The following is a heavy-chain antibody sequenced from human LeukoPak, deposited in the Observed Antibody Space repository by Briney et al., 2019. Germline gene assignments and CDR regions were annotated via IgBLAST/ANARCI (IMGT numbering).Heavy chain of an antibody. D-gene: IGHD3-10*01. CDR1: GFNFGVYG. J-gene: IGHJ4*02. CDR3: ASDFGVVRYFDY. Sequence: PGGSLRLSCAASGFNFGVYGMHWVRQAPGKGLEWVGVIGHDGKYLKYVDSVRGRFTMSRDNSRNTLDLQMNGLRLEDTALYYCASDFGVVRYFDYCGQGTLVTVPS. CDR2: IGHDGKYL. V-gene: IGHV3-33*01.